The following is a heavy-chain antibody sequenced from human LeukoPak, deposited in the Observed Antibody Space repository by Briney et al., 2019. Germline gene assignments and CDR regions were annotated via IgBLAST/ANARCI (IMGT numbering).Heavy chain of an antibody. V-gene: IGHV4-34*01. J-gene: IGHJ5*02. D-gene: IGHD1-7*01. CDR1: GGSFSGYY. CDR3: ARDREYNWNYGSWFDP. CDR2: INHSGST. Sequence: SETLSLTCAVYGGSFSGYYWSWIRQPPGKGLEWIGEINHSGSTNYNPSLKSRVTISVDTSKNQFSLKLSSVTAADTAVYYCARDREYNWNYGSWFDPWGQGTLVTVSS.